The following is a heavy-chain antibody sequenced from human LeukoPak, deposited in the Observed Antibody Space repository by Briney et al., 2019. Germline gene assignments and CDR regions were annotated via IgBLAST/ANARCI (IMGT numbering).Heavy chain of an antibody. V-gene: IGHV3-74*01. CDR1: GFTFSSYW. J-gene: IGHJ3*02. CDR3: ARDSRNTPNAFDI. CDR2: INSDGSST. Sequence: SGGSLRLSCAASGFTFSSYWMHWVRQAPGKGLVWVSRINSDGSSTSYADSAKGRFTISRDNAKNTLYLQMNSLRAEDTAVYYCARDSRNTPNAFDIWGQGTTVTVSS. D-gene: IGHD2-15*01.